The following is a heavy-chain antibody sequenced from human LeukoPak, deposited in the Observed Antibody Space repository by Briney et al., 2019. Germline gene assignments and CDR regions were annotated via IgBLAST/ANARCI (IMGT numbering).Heavy chain of an antibody. CDR1: GFTFSSYA. CDR3: ARAFTPGIRKALWIGDSL. V-gene: IGHV3-30*04. CDR2: VSAHGLDK. Sequence: HSGGSLRLSCAASGFTFSSYAMHWVRQAPGKGLEWLAVVSAHGLDKFYASSVRGRFTISKDTSKNTLSLQMNSLRSDDSGVYYCARAFTPGIRKALWIGDSLWDQGTLVTVSS. J-gene: IGHJ4*02. D-gene: IGHD3-10*01.